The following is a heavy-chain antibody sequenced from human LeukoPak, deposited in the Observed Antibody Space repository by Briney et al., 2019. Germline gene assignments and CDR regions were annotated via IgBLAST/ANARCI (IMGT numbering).Heavy chain of an antibody. Sequence: PSETLSLTCTVSGGSISSGGYYWSWIRQHPGKGLEWIGYIYYSGSTYYTPSLKSRVTILVDTSKNQFSLQMSSVTAADTAVYYCARGVGGGTLDYWGQGTLVTVSS. CDR3: ARGVGGGTLDY. V-gene: IGHV4-31*03. CDR1: GGSISSGGYY. J-gene: IGHJ4*02. CDR2: IYYSGST. D-gene: IGHD3-10*01.